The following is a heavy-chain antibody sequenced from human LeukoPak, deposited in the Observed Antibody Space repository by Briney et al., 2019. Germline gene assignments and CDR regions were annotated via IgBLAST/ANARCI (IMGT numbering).Heavy chain of an antibody. D-gene: IGHD3-3*01. CDR1: GGSFSSYA. V-gene: IGHV1-69*01. CDR3: ARGRFLEWLYYHPPDY. CDR2: IIPIFGKA. Sequence: ASVKVSCKASGGSFSSYAINWVRQAPGQGLEWMGGIIPIFGKANYAQKFQDRVAITAVESMSTVYMELSSLRSEDTAVYYCARGRFLEWLYYHPPDYWGQGTLVTVSS. J-gene: IGHJ4*02.